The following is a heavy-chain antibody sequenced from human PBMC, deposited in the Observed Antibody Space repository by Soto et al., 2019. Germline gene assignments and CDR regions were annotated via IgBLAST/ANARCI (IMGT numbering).Heavy chain of an antibody. CDR2: ISSSNRST. J-gene: IGHJ2*01. CDR1: GFTFSSSA. CDR3: AKTLITSGNWYFDL. V-gene: IGHV3-23*01. D-gene: IGHD2-2*01. Sequence: GGSLRLSCAASGFTFSSSAMSWVRQAPGKGLEWVSTISSSNRSTYYADSVKGRFTISRDNSKDTLFLQMNSLRADDTAVYYCAKTLITSGNWYFDLWGRGTLVTVSS.